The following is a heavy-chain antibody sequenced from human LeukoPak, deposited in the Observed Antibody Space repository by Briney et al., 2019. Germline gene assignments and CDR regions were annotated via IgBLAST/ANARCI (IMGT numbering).Heavy chain of an antibody. Sequence: GGSLRLSCAASGFTFRKAWMTWVRQAPGKGLEWVGRIKFTTDGGTADYAAPVKGRFIISRDDSKNRMYLQMNSLKTEDTAVYYCTTDSPLLIAAGKIMPWGQGTLVTVSS. CDR2: IKFTTDGGTA. CDR1: GFTFRKAW. CDR3: TTDSPLLIAAGKIMP. D-gene: IGHD6-13*01. J-gene: IGHJ5*02. V-gene: IGHV3-15*01.